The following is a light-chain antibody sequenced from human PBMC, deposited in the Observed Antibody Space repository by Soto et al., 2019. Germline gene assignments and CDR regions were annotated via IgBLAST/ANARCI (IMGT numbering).Light chain of an antibody. CDR3: QQYNNWPPLT. J-gene: IGKJ4*01. Sequence: EIVMTQSLATLSVSPGERATLSCRASQSVSSNLAWYQQKPGQAPRLLIYGASTRSTGIPARFSGSGSGTEFTLTISSLHSEDFAVYYCQQYNNWPPLTFGGGTKVDIK. CDR2: GAS. V-gene: IGKV3-15*01. CDR1: QSVSSN.